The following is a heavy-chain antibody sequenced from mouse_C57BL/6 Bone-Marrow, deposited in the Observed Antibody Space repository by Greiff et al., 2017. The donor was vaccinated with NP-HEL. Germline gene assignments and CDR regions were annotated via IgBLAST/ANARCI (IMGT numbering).Heavy chain of an antibody. J-gene: IGHJ1*03. V-gene: IGHV1-81*01. CDR3: DSCAGLRRGVYFDV. D-gene: IGHD2-2*01. CDR2: IYPINGNT. Sequence: QVQVVEPGAELARPGASVKLSCKASGYTFTSYGISWVKQRTGQGLEWIGEIYPINGNTYYNDKFKGKATLTADKSSSTAYMELRRLTSEDSAVSFCDSCAGLRRGVYFDVWGTGTTVTVAS. CDR1: GYTFTSYG.